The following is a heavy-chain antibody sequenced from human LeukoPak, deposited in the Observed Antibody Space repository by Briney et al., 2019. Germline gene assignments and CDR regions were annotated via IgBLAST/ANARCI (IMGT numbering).Heavy chain of an antibody. V-gene: IGHV3-48*01. CDR1: GFNFNVYS. J-gene: IGHJ4*02. CDR2: ITGNLVTI. CDR3: ARSTDWYADY. D-gene: IGHD3-9*01. Sequence: GGSLRLSCAASGFNFNVYSMNWVRQAPGKGLEWISYITGNLVTIHYADSVRGRFTISRDNAQNSLYLHMNSLRVEDTAVYFCARSTDWYADYWGQGTRVTVSS.